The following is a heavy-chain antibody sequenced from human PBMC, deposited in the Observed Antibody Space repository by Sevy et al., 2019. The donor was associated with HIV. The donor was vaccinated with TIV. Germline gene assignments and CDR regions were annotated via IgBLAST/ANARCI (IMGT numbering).Heavy chain of an antibody. J-gene: IGHJ6*02. CDR1: GGSISSYY. CDR2: IYTSGST. CDR3: ARAPKGYCTNGVCYSPAPYYYYYGMDV. Sequence: SETLSLTCTVSGGSISSYYWSWIRQPAGKGLEWIGRIYTSGSTNYNPSLKSRVTRSVDTSKNQFSLKLSSVTAADTAVYYCARAPKGYCTNGVCYSPAPYYYYYGMDVWGQGTTVTVSS. V-gene: IGHV4-4*07. D-gene: IGHD2-8*01.